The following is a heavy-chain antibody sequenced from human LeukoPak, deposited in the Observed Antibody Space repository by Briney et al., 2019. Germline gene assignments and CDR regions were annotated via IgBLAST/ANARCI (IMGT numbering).Heavy chain of an antibody. D-gene: IGHD6-19*01. CDR3: ARVTPAGWYYFDY. Sequence: GGSLRLSCAASGFTFSSYAMHWVRQAPGKGLEWVAVISYDGSNKYYADSVKGRFTISRDNSKNTLYLQVNSLRAEDTAVYYCARVTPAGWYYFDYWGQGTLVTVSP. CDR1: GFTFSSYA. J-gene: IGHJ4*02. CDR2: ISYDGSNK. V-gene: IGHV3-30-3*01.